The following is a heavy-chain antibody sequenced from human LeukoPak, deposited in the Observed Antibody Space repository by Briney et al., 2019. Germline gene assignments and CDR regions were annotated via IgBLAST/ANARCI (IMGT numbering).Heavy chain of an antibody. CDR3: ARSIAVAGTGGDY. CDR2: ISSSSSYI. CDR1: GFTFSSYS. Sequence: GGSLRLSCAASGFTFSSYSMNWVHQAPGKGLEWVSSISSSSSYIYYADSVKGRFTISRDNAKNSLYLQMNSLRAEDTAVYYCARSIAVAGTGGDYWGQGTLVTVSS. V-gene: IGHV3-21*01. J-gene: IGHJ4*02. D-gene: IGHD6-19*01.